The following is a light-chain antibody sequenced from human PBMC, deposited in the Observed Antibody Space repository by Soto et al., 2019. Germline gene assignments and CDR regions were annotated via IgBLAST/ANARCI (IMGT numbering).Light chain of an antibody. V-gene: IGKV3-15*01. CDR1: QSVRSN. Sequence: EIVMTQSPATLSVSPGESATLSCRASQSVRSNLAWYQQKPGQAPRLLIYGASTRATGIPARFSGSGSGTEYTLTISGLQSEDFGVYYCHQHNNWWTFGQGTKVDIK. CDR2: GAS. J-gene: IGKJ1*01. CDR3: HQHNNWWT.